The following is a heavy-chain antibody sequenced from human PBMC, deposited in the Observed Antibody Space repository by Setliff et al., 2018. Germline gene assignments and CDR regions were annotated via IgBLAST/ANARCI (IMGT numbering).Heavy chain of an antibody. CDR1: GYTFTGYY. D-gene: IGHD3-3*01. V-gene: IGHV1-45*02. CDR3: AGDTIQDAFDI. Sequence: SVKVSCKASGYTFTGYYMHWVLQAPGQGLEWLGGIIPIFGTANYAQKFQDRVTITRDRSMSTAYMELSSLRSEDTAMYYCAGDTIQDAFDIWGQGTMVTVSS. J-gene: IGHJ3*02. CDR2: IIPIFGTA.